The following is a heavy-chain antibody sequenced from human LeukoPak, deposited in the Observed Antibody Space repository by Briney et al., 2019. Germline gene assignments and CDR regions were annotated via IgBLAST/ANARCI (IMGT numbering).Heavy chain of an antibody. CDR1: GFTFSSYS. V-gene: IGHV3-21*01. J-gene: IGHJ4*02. CDR2: ISSSSSYI. Sequence: GGSLRLSCAASGFTFSSYSMNWVRQAPGKGLEWVSSISSSSSYIYYADSVKGRFTISRDNAKNSLYLQMNSLRAEDTAVYYCARDPISGSYYRADYWGQGTLVTVSS. CDR3: ARDPISGSYYRADY. D-gene: IGHD3-10*01.